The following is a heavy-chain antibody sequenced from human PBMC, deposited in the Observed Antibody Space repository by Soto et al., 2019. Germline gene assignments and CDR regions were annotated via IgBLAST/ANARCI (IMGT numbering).Heavy chain of an antibody. CDR1: GFTFSSYG. J-gene: IGHJ4*02. Sequence: QVQLVESGGGVVQPGMSLRLSCAASGFTFSSYGMHWVLQAPGKGLEWVAVISYDGSNKYYADSVKGRFTISRDNSKNTLYLQMNSLRAEDTAVYYCAKDLVVGYSSGWYLDYWGQGTLVTVSS. V-gene: IGHV3-30*18. CDR2: ISYDGSNK. D-gene: IGHD6-19*01. CDR3: AKDLVVGYSSGWYLDY.